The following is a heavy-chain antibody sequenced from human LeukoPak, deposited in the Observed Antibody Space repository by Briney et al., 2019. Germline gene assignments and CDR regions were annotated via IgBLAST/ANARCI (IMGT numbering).Heavy chain of an antibody. CDR3: TPGCDSTDCYDY. Sequence: PGGSLRLSCAASGFTFSSYGMHWVRQAPGKGLQWVAFIRNDGSSKYYADSVKGRFTISRDNSKNMLYLQMNSLRVEDTAVYYCTPGCDSTDCYDYWGQGTLVTVSS. CDR2: IRNDGSSK. V-gene: IGHV3-30*02. D-gene: IGHD2/OR15-2a*01. CDR1: GFTFSSYG. J-gene: IGHJ4*02.